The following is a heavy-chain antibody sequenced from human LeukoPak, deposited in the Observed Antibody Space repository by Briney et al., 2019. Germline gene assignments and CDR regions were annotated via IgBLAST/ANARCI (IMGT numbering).Heavy chain of an antibody. J-gene: IGHJ4*02. CDR2: ISSNGGST. CDR3: VKDSSSGSYFDY. D-gene: IGHD3-10*01. V-gene: IGHV3-64D*06. CDR1: GFTFSRYA. Sequence: LXLSCSASGFTFSRYAMHWVRQAPGKGLEYVSAISSNGGSTYYADSVKGRLTISRDNSRNTLHLQMSSLRVEDTAVYYCVKDSSSGSYFDYWGQGTLVTVSS.